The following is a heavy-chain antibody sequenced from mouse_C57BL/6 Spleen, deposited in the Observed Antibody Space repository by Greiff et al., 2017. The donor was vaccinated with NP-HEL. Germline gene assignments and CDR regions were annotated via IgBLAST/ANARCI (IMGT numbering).Heavy chain of an antibody. V-gene: IGHV1-82*01. J-gene: IGHJ4*01. CDR2: IYPGDGDT. Sequence: VQLQQSGPELVKPGASVKISCKASGYAFSSSWMNWVKQRPGKGLEWIGRIYPGDGDTNYNGKFKGKATLTADKSSSTAYMQLSSLTSEDSAVYFCARGDSTTVVHAMDYWGQGTSVTVSS. CDR1: GYAFSSSW. CDR3: ARGDSTTVVHAMDY. D-gene: IGHD1-1*01.